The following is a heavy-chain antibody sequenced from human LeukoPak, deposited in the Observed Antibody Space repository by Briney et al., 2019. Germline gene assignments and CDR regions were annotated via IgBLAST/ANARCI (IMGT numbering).Heavy chain of an antibody. CDR2: IYYSGST. V-gene: IGHV4-59*01. CDR3: AKAIGYSSSWYPGSDY. Sequence: SETLSLTCTVSGGSISSYYWSWIRQPPGKGLEWIGYIYYSGSTNYNPSLKSRVTISVDTSKNQFSLKLSSVTAADTAVYYCAKAIGYSSSWYPGSDYWGQGALVTVSS. CDR1: GGSISSYY. D-gene: IGHD6-13*01. J-gene: IGHJ4*02.